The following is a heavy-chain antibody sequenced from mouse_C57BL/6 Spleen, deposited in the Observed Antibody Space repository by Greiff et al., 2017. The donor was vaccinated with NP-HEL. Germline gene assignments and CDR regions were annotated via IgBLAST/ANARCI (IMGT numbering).Heavy chain of an antibody. J-gene: IGHJ2*01. V-gene: IGHV1-15*01. CDR1: GYTFTDYE. Sequence: QVQLQQSGAELVRPGASVTLSCKASGYTFTDYEMHWVKQTPVHGLEWIGAIDPETGGTAYNQKFKGKAILTADKSSSTAYMELRSLTSEDSAFYYCTRSGAIVTFDYWGQGTTLTVSS. CDR2: IDPETGGT. D-gene: IGHD2-5*01. CDR3: TRSGAIVTFDY.